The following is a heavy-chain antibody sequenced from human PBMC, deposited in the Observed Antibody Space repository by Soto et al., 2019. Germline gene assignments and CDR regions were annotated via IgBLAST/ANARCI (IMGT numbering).Heavy chain of an antibody. J-gene: IGHJ4*02. D-gene: IGHD3-16*01. CDR3: AAYSHKGY. CDR1: GFTVSNNY. CDR2: IYSGGST. Sequence: EEQLVESGGDLVQPGGSLRLSCAASGFTVSNNYMSWVRQAPGKGLEWVSLIYSGGSTYDADSVKGRFTTSRDSSKNTLYLQMNSLRAEDTAMYYCAAYSHKGYWGQGTLVTVSS. V-gene: IGHV3-66*01.